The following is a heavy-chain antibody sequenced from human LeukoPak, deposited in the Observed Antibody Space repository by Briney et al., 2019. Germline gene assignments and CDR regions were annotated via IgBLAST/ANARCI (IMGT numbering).Heavy chain of an antibody. CDR3: ARGEMATTYFDY. J-gene: IGHJ4*02. Sequence: GASVTVSCKASGGTFSSYAISWVRQAPGQGLEWMGGIIPIFGTANYAQKFQGRATITTDESTSTAYMELSSLRSEDTAVYYCARGEMATTYFDYWGQGTLVTVSS. CDR2: IIPIFGTA. V-gene: IGHV1-69*05. D-gene: IGHD5-24*01. CDR1: GGTFSSYA.